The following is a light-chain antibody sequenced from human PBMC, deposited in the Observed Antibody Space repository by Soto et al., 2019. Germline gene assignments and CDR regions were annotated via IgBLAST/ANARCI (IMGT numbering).Light chain of an antibody. J-gene: IGLJ3*02. Sequence: QSVLTQPPSASGTTGQRVTMSCTGRSSNIGSSTVNWYQQVPGTAPKLLIFSDNQRPSGVPDRFSGSKSGTSASLAISVAQSEDEADYFCAAWDDSLNGPVFGGGTKVTVL. CDR1: SSNIGSST. CDR3: AAWDDSLNGPV. V-gene: IGLV1-44*01. CDR2: SDN.